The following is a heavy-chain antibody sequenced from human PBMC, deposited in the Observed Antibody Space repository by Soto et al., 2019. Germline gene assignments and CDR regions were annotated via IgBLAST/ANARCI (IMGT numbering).Heavy chain of an antibody. D-gene: IGHD1-26*01. Sequence: EVQLLESGGGLIQNGGSLSLSCAASGFTFSNYAMTWVRQAPGKGLEWVSTIGAVGGSTLYADSVGGRFTISRDNSKNTLYLQLNGLRAEDTAVYYCAFPGSTTYWGQGTLVTVSS. CDR3: AFPGSTTY. V-gene: IGHV3-23*01. J-gene: IGHJ4*02. CDR1: GFTFSNYA. CDR2: IGAVGGST.